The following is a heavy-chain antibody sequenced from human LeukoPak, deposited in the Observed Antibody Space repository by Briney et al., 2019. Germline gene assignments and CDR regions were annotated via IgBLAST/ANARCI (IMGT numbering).Heavy chain of an antibody. V-gene: IGHV3-30-3*01. Sequence: PGRSLRLSCAASGFTFSSYAMHWVRQAPGKGLEWVAVISYDGSNKYYADSVKGRFTISRDNSKNTLYLQMNSLRAEDTAVYYCARDYGEYSGSYGPVDYWGQGTLVTVSS. CDR1: GFTFSSYA. J-gene: IGHJ4*02. CDR3: ARDYGEYSGSYGPVDY. CDR2: ISYDGSNK. D-gene: IGHD1-26*01.